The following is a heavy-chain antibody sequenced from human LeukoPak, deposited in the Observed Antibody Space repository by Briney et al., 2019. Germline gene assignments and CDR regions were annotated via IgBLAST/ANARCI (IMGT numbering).Heavy chain of an antibody. V-gene: IGHV4-39*07. CDR1: GGSISSSSYY. Sequence: PSETLSLTCTVSGGSISSSSYYWGWIRQPPGKGLEGIGSIYYSGSTYYNPSLKSRLTISVDTSKNQFSLKMRSVTAADMAVYYCARVAASKVNYDILTGYKTWGQGTLVTVSS. CDR3: ARVAASKVNYDILTGYKT. J-gene: IGHJ4*02. CDR2: IYYSGST. D-gene: IGHD3-9*01.